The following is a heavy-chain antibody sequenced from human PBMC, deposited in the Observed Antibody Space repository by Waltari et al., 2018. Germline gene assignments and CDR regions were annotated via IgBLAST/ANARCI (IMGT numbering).Heavy chain of an antibody. D-gene: IGHD3-10*01. CDR2: IYYRGST. J-gene: IGHJ3*02. Sequence: QVQLQESGPGLVKPSETLSLTCTVSGGSISSHSWSWIRQPPGRVLEWIGYIYYRGSTDYNPSLKSRVTISVDTSKNQFSLKLSSVTAADTAVYYCASPEGNAFDIWGQGTMVTVSS. V-gene: IGHV4-59*08. CDR1: GGSISSHS. CDR3: ASPEGNAFDI.